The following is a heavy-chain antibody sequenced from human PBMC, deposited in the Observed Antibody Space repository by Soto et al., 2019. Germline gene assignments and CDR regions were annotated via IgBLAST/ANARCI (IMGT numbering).Heavy chain of an antibody. D-gene: IGHD5-18*01. J-gene: IGHJ6*02. CDR2: IIPIFGTA. CDR3: ARGRADTAMAIYYYGMDV. CDR1: GGTFSSYA. V-gene: IGHV1-69*13. Sequence: GASMKVSCKASGGTFSSYAISWARQAPGQGLEWMGGIIPIFGTANYAQKFQGRVTITADESTSTAYMELSSLRSEDTAVYYCARGRADTAMAIYYYGMDVWGQGTTVTVSS.